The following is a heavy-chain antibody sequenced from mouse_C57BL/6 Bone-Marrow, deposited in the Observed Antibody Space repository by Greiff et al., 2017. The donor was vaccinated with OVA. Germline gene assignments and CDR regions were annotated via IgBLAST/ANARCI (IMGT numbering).Heavy chain of an antibody. J-gene: IGHJ3*01. Sequence: VKLMESGAELARPGASVKLSCKASGYTFTSYGISWVKQRTGQGLEWIGEIYPRSGNTYYNEKFKGKATLTADKSSSTAYMELRSLTSEDSAVYFCAREVYYDYDGAGWFAYWGQGTLVTVSA. CDR2: IYPRSGNT. CDR3: AREVYYDYDGAGWFAY. V-gene: IGHV1-81*01. CDR1: GYTFTSYG. D-gene: IGHD2-4*01.